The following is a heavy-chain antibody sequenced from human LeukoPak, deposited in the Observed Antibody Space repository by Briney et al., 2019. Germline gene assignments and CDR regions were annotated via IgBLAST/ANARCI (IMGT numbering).Heavy chain of an antibody. V-gene: IGHV3-21*01. D-gene: IGHD1-14*01. Sequence: GGSLRLSCAASGFTFSSYTMNWVRQAPGKGLEWVSSISSSSTYIHYADSVKGRFTISRDNAKNTLYLQMNSLRVDDTAVYYCARDRGTIAEPYYFDYWGQGTLVTVSS. J-gene: IGHJ4*02. CDR2: ISSSSTYI. CDR3: ARDRGTIAEPYYFDY. CDR1: GFTFSSYT.